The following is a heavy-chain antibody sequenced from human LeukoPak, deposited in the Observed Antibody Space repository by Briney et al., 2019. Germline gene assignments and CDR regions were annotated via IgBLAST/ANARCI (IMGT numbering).Heavy chain of an antibody. Sequence: ASVKVSCKASGYTFTSFGINWVRQAPGQGLEWMGWINTNTGNPTYAQGFTGRFVFSLDTSVSTAYLQISSLKAEDTAVYYCARGGHNTLDYWGQGTLVTVSS. V-gene: IGHV7-4-1*02. J-gene: IGHJ4*02. CDR3: ARGGHNTLDY. CDR1: GYTFTSFG. CDR2: INTNTGNP. D-gene: IGHD2/OR15-2a*01.